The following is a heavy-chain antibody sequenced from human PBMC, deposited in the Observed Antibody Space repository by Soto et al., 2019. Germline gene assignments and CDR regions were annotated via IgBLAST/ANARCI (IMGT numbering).Heavy chain of an antibody. CDR3: TRDRGFGMDV. V-gene: IGHV4-31*03. CDR1: GGSISGGRYY. CDR2: IYDNGIT. Sequence: QVPLQESGPGLMKPSQTLSLTCNVSGGSISGGRYYWNWIRQHPGKGLEWIGNIYDNGITYYNPSLKSRVIISEDTSKNQFSLRLSSVTAADTAVYYCTRDRGFGMDVWGQGTTVTVSS. J-gene: IGHJ6*02.